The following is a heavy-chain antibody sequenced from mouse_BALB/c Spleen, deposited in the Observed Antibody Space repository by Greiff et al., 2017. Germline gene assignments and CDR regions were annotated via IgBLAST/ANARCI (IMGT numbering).Heavy chain of an antibody. Sequence: VQLKESGAELVKPGASVKLSCTASGFNIKDTYMHWVKQRPEQGLEWIGRIDPANGNTKYDPKFQGKATITADTSSNTAYLQLSSLTSEDTAVYYCARERYGYDSAWFAYWGQGTLVTVSA. CDR1: GFNIKDTY. V-gene: IGHV14-3*02. CDR3: ARERYGYDSAWFAY. CDR2: IDPANGNT. J-gene: IGHJ3*01. D-gene: IGHD2-2*01.